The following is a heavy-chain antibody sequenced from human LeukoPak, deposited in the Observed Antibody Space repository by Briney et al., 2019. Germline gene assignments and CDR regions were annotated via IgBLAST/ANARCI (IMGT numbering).Heavy chain of an antibody. CDR3: ARDLHDSSGYPTYFDY. D-gene: IGHD3-22*01. J-gene: IGHJ4*02. CDR1: GGTFSSYA. V-gene: IGHV1-69*13. CDR2: IIPIFGTA. Sequence: ASVKVSCKASGGTFSSYAISWVRQAPGQGLEWMGGIIPIFGTANYAQKFQGRVTITADESTSTAYMELSSLRSEDTAVYYCARDLHDSSGYPTYFDYWGQGALVTVSS.